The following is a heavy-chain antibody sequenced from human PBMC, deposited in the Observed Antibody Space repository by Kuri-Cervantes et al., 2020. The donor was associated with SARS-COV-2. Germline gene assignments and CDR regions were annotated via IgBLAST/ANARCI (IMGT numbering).Heavy chain of an antibody. CDR3: ARDWGDLVIVPAF. J-gene: IGHJ4*02. Sequence: ASVKVSCKASGYTFTNYDINWVRQASGQGLEWMGWINPDSGGTNYAQKFQGRVTMTRDTSINTAYMELSRLRSDDTAVYYCARDWGDLVIVPAFWGQGTLVTVSS. V-gene: IGHV1-2*02. D-gene: IGHD2-2*01. CDR1: GYTFTNYD. CDR2: INPDSGGT.